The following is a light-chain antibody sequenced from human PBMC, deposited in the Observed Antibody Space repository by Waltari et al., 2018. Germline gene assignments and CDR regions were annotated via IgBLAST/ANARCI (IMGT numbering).Light chain of an antibody. J-gene: IGKJ4*01. CDR1: RSVSFK. CDR2: GAS. CDR3: QQYNNWPLT. V-gene: IGKV3-15*01. Sequence: EILLTQSPATLSVSPGEGATLSCRASRSVSFKLAWYQQKPGQAPRLLIYGASTRATGVPAGFSGGGSGTEFTLTITRLQSEDFSVYYCQQYNNWPLTFGGGTKVEIK.